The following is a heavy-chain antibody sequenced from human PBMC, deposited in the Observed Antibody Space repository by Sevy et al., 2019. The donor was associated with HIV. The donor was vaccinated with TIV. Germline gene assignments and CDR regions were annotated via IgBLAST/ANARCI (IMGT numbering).Heavy chain of an antibody. CDR2: ISNTGIYI. V-gene: IGHV3-21*01. Sequence: GGSLRLSCAASGFTFSSYIINWVRQAPGKGLEWVSSISNTGIYIYDADSVKGRFTISRDNAKNSLYLQMNSLRAEDTAVYYCARYEEDTTMVNAFDIRGQGTMVTVSS. CDR3: ARYEEDTTMVNAFDI. J-gene: IGHJ3*02. CDR1: GFTFSSYI. D-gene: IGHD5-18*01.